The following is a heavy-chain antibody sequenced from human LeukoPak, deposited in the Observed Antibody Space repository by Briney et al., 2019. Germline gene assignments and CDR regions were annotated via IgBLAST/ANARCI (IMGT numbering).Heavy chain of an antibody. V-gene: IGHV4-39*07. Sequence: PSETLSLTCTVSGGSISSSSYYWGWIRQPPGKGLEWIGSIYYSGGTYYNPSLKSRVTISVDKSKNQFSLKLSSVTAADTAVYYCAREVEDSSSWGDAFDIWGQGTMVTVSS. J-gene: IGHJ3*02. CDR1: GGSISSSSYY. CDR2: IYYSGGT. CDR3: AREVEDSSSWGDAFDI. D-gene: IGHD6-13*01.